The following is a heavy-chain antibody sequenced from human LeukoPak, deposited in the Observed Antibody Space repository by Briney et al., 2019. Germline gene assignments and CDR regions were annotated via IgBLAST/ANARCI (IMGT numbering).Heavy chain of an antibody. Sequence: PGGSLRLSCVASGFIVSNNYMSWVRQAPGKGLEWVSVLYNAGSTYYAESVKGRFTISRDNSKNTLYLQMYSLRAEDTAVYYCAKYSGSYYYPPNWDSWGQGTLVTVSS. D-gene: IGHD1-26*01. CDR3: AKYSGSYYYPPNWDS. V-gene: IGHV3-53*01. CDR2: LYNAGST. J-gene: IGHJ4*02. CDR1: GFIVSNNY.